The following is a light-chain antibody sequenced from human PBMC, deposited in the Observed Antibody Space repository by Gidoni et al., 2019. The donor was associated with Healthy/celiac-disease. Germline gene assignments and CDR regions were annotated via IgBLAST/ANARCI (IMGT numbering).Light chain of an antibody. CDR3: QQSYSTPWT. J-gene: IGKJ1*01. Sequence: DIQMTQSPSSLSASVGDRVNITCLASQSISSSLNWYQQKPGKAPKLLIYAASSLQSGVPSRFSGSGSGTDFTLTISSLQPEDFATYYCQQSYSTPWTFGQGTRVEIK. CDR1: QSISSS. CDR2: AAS. V-gene: IGKV1-39*01.